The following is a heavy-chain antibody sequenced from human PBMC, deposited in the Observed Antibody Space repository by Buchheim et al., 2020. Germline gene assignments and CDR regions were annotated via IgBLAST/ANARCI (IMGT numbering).Heavy chain of an antibody. CDR1: GFSFSDYW. V-gene: IGHV3-74*01. CDR2: IYNDGSRI. Sequence: EVQLVESGGGLVQPGGSLRLSCAASGFSFSDYWMHWVRQAPGNGLMWISHIYNDGSRIKYADSVRGRFTISRDNAGKTLYLQMDSLRTDDTAVYYCARGANVSLEGTEDYWGRGTL. CDR3: ARGANVSLEGTEDY. D-gene: IGHD1-20*01. J-gene: IGHJ4*02.